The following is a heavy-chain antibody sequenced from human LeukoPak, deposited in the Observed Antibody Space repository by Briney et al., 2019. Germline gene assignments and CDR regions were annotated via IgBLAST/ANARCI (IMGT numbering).Heavy chain of an antibody. Sequence: ASVKVSCKASGGTFSSYAISWVRQAPGQGLEWMGGIIPIFGTANYAQKFQGRVTITADESTSTAYMELSSLRSEDTAVYYCARSGGKVVAATQYYYYGMDVWGQGTTVTVSS. CDR2: IIPIFGTA. CDR1: GGTFSSYA. CDR3: ARSGGKVVAATQYYYYGMDV. V-gene: IGHV1-69*13. J-gene: IGHJ6*02. D-gene: IGHD2-15*01.